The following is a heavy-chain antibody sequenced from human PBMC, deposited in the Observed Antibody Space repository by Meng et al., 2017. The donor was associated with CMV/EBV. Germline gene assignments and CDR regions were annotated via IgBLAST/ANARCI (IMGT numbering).Heavy chain of an antibody. CDR1: GYTFTSYG. D-gene: IGHD3/OR15-3a*01. CDR3: ARMRPLAVGWTRFDP. Sequence: ASVKVSCKASGYTFTSYGISWVRQAPGQGLEWMGWISAYNGNTNYAQKLQGRVTMTTYTSTSTAYMELRSLRSDDTAVYYCARMRPLAVGWTRFDPWGQGTLVTVSS. J-gene: IGHJ5*02. CDR2: ISAYNGNT. V-gene: IGHV1-18*01.